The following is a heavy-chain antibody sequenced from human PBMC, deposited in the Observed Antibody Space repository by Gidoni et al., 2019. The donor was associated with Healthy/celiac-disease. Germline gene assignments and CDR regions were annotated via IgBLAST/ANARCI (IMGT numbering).Heavy chain of an antibody. CDR3: ARWTLRYFDWLPYGMDV. J-gene: IGHJ6*02. Sequence: EVQLVESGGGLVQPGGSLRLSCAASGFTFSSYWMHWVRQAPGKGLVWVSRINSDGSSTSYADSVKGRFTISRDNAKNTLYLQMNSLRAEDTAVYYCARWTLRYFDWLPYGMDVWGQGTTVTVSS. D-gene: IGHD3-9*01. CDR1: GFTFSSYW. V-gene: IGHV3-74*01. CDR2: INSDGSST.